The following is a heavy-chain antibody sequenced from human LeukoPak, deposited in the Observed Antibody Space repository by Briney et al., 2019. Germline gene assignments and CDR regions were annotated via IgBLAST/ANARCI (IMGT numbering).Heavy chain of an antibody. J-gene: IGHJ4*02. CDR1: GDSVNSDSYY. CDR2: IYYNGGT. CDR3: ARSGSAYYYPFDY. Sequence: SETLSLTCTVSGDSVNSDSYYWSWIRQPPGKGLEWIGYIYYNGGTNYNPSLKSRVTISIDTSKNKFSLNLSPVTAADTAVYYCARSGSAYYYPFDYWGQGTLVTVSS. V-gene: IGHV4-61*01. D-gene: IGHD5-12*01.